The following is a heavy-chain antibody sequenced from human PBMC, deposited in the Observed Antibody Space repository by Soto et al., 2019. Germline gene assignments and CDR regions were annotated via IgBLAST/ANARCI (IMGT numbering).Heavy chain of an antibody. V-gene: IGHV3-23*01. CDR1: GFTFSSYA. J-gene: IGHJ6*02. Sequence: GGSLRLSCAASGFTFSSYAMSWVRQAPGKGLEWVSAISGSGGSTYYADSVKGRFTISRDNSKNTLYLQMNSLRAEDTAVYYCANLPQGYSGSYYPAYGMDVWGQGTTVTVSS. CDR2: ISGSGGST. D-gene: IGHD1-26*01. CDR3: ANLPQGYSGSYYPAYGMDV.